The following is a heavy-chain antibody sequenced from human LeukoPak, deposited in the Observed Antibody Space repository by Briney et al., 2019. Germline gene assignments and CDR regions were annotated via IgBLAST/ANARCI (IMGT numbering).Heavy chain of an antibody. D-gene: IGHD2-2*03. CDR1: GGSISSGGYY. CDR3: AREVDIVVVPAAGFDP. CDR2: IYYSGST. V-gene: IGHV4-31*03. J-gene: IGHJ5*02. Sequence: SETLSLTCTVSGGSISSGGYYWSWIRQHPGKGLEWIGYIYYSGSTYYNPSLKSRVTISVGTSKNQFSLKLSYVTAPDTAVYYCAREVDIVVVPAAGFDPWGQGTLVTVSS.